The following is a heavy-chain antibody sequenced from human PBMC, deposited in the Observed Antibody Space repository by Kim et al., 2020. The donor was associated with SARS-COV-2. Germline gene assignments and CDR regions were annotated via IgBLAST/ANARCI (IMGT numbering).Heavy chain of an antibody. D-gene: IGHD2-2*03. V-gene: IGHV4-61*01. J-gene: IGHJ3*02. CDR3: ARDHGYCGSTSCYFLKAYAFDI. CDR1: GGSVSSGSYY. CDR2: IYYSGST. Sequence: SETLSLTCTVSGGSVSSGSYYWSWIRQPPGKGLEWIGYIYYSGSTNYNPSLKSRVTISVDTSKNQFSLKLSSVTAADTAVYYCARDHGYCGSTSCYFLKAYAFDIWGQGTMVTVSS.